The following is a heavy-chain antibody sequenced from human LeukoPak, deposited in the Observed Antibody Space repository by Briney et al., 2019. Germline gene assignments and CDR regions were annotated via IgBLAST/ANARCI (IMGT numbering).Heavy chain of an antibody. D-gene: IGHD6-13*01. V-gene: IGHV1-46*01. Sequence: ASVKVSCKASGYTFTNYYIHWVRQAPVQGLEWMGIINPSGGIPSYAPNFQGRVTMSRDTSMNTVYMELSSLTSEDTAVYYCARRGSCFGSSCSLDYWGQGTLVTVSS. CDR2: INPSGGIP. CDR3: ARRGSCFGSSCSLDY. CDR1: GYTFTNYY. J-gene: IGHJ4*02.